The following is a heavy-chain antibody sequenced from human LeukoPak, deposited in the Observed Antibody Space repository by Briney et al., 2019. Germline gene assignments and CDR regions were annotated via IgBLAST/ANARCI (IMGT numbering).Heavy chain of an antibody. D-gene: IGHD3-10*02. CDR1: GFTFSNYE. Sequence: PGGSLRLSCAASGFTFSNYEMNWVRQTPGKGLEWVSYISSSGSTIYYADSVKGRFTISRDDAKNSLYLQMNSLRADDTAVYYCARDPVRGVIDYWGQGTLVTVSS. CDR2: ISSSGSTI. J-gene: IGHJ4*02. V-gene: IGHV3-48*03. CDR3: ARDPVRGVIDY.